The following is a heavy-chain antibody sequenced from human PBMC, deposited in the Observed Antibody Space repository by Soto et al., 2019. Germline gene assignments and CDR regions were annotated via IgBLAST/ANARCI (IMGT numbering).Heavy chain of an antibody. J-gene: IGHJ6*02. Sequence: SVKVSCKAYGGTFSSYAISWVRQAPGQGLEWMGGIIPIFGTANYAQKFQGRVTITADESTSTAYMELSSLRSEDTAVYYCASLGYCSGGSCLLDYYYYYGMDVWGQGTTVTVSS. V-gene: IGHV1-69*13. CDR2: IIPIFGTA. D-gene: IGHD2-15*01. CDR3: ASLGYCSGGSCLLDYYYYYGMDV. CDR1: GGTFSSYA.